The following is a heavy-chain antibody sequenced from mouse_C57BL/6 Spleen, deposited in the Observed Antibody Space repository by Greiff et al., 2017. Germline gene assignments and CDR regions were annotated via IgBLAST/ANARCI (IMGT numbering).Heavy chain of an antibody. D-gene: IGHD2-4*01. CDR1: GYTFTSYW. V-gene: IGHV1-72*01. J-gene: IGHJ3*01. CDR2: IDPNSGGT. CDR3: ARGTYYDYEGCFAY. Sequence: QVQLQQPGAELVKPGASVKLSCKASGYTFTSYWMHWVKQRPGRGLEWIGRIDPNSGGTKYNEKFKSKATLTVDKPSSTAYMQRSSLTSEDSAVYYCARGTYYDYEGCFAYWGQETLVTVSA.